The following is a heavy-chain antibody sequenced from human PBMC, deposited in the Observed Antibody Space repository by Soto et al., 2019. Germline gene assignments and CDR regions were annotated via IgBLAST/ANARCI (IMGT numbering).Heavy chain of an antibody. CDR2: ISAYNANT. CDR1: GYTFTTYG. CDR3: ARVRYLDY. V-gene: IGHV1-18*01. Sequence: QVHLVQSGAEVKKPGASVKVSCKASGYTFTTYGIAWVRQAPGQGLEWMGWISAYNANTDYAQRLQGRVTITTDTSTSTAHMELRSLRSDDTDVYYCARVRYLDYWGQGTLVTVSS. J-gene: IGHJ4*02.